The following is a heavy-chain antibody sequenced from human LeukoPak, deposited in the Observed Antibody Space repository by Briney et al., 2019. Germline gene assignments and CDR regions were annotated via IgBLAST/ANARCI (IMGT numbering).Heavy chain of an antibody. CDR3: ARDGGVPAAMWRIFDY. Sequence: GASVKVSCKASGYTFTSYGISWVRQAPGQGLEWMGWISAYNGNTNYAQKLQGRVTMTTDTSTSTAYMELRSLGSDDTAVYYCARDGGVPAAMWRIFDYWGQGTLVTVSS. CDR2: ISAYNGNT. V-gene: IGHV1-18*01. J-gene: IGHJ4*02. CDR1: GYTFTSYG. D-gene: IGHD2-2*01.